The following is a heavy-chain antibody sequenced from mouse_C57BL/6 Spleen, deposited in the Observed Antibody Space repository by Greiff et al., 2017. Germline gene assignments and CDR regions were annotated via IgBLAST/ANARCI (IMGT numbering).Heavy chain of an antibody. CDR2: IWSGGST. CDR1: GFSLTSYG. V-gene: IGHV2-2*01. CDR3: ARNWGYSYFDY. J-gene: IGHJ2*01. D-gene: IGHD2-3*01. Sequence: VMLVESGPGLVQPSQSLSITCTVSGFSLTSYGVHWVRQSPGKGLEWLGVIWSGGSTDYNAAFISRLSISKDNSKSQVFFKMNSLQADDTAIYYCARNWGYSYFDYWGQGTTLTVSS.